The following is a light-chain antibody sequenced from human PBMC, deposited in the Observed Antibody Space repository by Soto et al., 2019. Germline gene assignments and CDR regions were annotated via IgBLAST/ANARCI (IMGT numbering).Light chain of an antibody. CDR2: WAS. J-gene: IGKJ1*01. CDR1: QSVLYSSNNKNY. V-gene: IGKV4-1*01. CDR3: QQYYSTPRT. Sequence: DIVMTQSPDSLAVSLGERATINCKSSQSVLYSSNNKNYVAWDQQKPLQPPKLLIYWASTRESGVPDRFSGSGSETDFTLTIRSLQAQDVAVYYCQQYYSTPRTFGQGTKVEIK.